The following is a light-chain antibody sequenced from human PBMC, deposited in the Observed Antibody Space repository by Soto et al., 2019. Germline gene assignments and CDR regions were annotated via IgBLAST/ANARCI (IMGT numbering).Light chain of an antibody. Sequence: DIQMTQSPSTLSASVGDRVTITCRASQSISSWLAWYQQKPGKAPKLLIYKASSLESGVPSRFSGSGSGTEFTLTISSLQPDDFATYYCQQPGVWTFGQGTKVDIK. J-gene: IGKJ1*01. V-gene: IGKV1-5*03. CDR2: KAS. CDR1: QSISSW. CDR3: QQPGVWT.